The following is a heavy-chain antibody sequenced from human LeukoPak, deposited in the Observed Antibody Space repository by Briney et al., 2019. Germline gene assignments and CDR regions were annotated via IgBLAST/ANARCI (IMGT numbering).Heavy chain of an antibody. CDR1: GITFSTYE. J-gene: IGHJ6*03. D-gene: IGHD2-15*01. CDR3: VTCSGGSCHYYYYLDA. V-gene: IGHV3-48*03. Sequence: GGSLRLSCAASGITFSTYEMNWVRQAPGKGLEWVSYISSSSTIFYADSVKGRFTISRDNARNSLYLQMNSLRAEDTAVYYCVTCSGGSCHYYYYLDAWGNGTRVTVS. CDR2: ISSSSTI.